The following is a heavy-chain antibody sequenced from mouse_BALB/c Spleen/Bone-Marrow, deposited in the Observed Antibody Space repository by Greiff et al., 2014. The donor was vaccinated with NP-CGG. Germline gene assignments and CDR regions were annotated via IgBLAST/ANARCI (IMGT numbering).Heavy chain of an antibody. V-gene: IGHV14-3*02. J-gene: IGHJ2*01. CDR1: GFNIKDTY. Sequence: EVQLQQSGAELVKPGASVKLSCTTSGFNIKDTYMHWVKLRPEQGLEWIGRIVPANGNTKYAPKFQGKATITADTSSNTAYLQLSSLTSEDTAVYFCASYDYGYYLDDWGQGTTLTVSS. CDR3: ASYDYGYYLDD. D-gene: IGHD2-4*01. CDR2: IVPANGNT.